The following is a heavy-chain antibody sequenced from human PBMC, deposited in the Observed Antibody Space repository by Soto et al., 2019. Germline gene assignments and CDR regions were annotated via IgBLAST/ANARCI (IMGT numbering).Heavy chain of an antibody. J-gene: IGHJ4*02. CDR3: ASGNVFDH. D-gene: IGHD1-1*01. CDR1: GVTVSSNY. V-gene: IGHV3-48*02. CDR2: ISATSSIT. Sequence: GGSLRLSCAASGVTVSSNYMNWVRQAPGKGLEWLSDISATSSITYYADSVKGRFTISRDNAKNSVFLQMSSLRDEDTAIYYCASGNVFDHWGQGTLVTVSS.